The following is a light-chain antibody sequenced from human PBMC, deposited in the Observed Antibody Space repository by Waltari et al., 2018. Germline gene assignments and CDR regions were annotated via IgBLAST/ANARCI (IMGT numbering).Light chain of an antibody. J-gene: IGLJ2*01. V-gene: IGLV1-40*01. CDR2: TNA. CDR1: SYNLGAGYD. Sequence: QSVLTQPPSVSGAPGPRVTISCTGNSYNLGAGYDVRWYHQLPGSAPKLLIYTNANRPSGVPDRFSGSKSGTSASLAITGLQAEDEAHYYCQSYDNSLSGVVFGGGTKLTVL. CDR3: QSYDNSLSGVV.